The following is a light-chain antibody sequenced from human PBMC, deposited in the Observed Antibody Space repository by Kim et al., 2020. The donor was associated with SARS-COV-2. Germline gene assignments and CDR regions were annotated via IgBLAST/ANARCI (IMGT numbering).Light chain of an antibody. CDR3: ISYTSSNTWL. CDR2: DVD. J-gene: IGLJ3*02. CDR1: SSDVGAYNY. V-gene: IGLV2-14*03. Sequence: QAASVSGSPGQSITISCTGTSSDVGAYNYVSWYQHHPGKAPKLTIYDVDKRPSGVSNRFSGSKSGNTASLTISGLQAEDEAEYYCISYTSSNTWLFGGGTQLTVL.